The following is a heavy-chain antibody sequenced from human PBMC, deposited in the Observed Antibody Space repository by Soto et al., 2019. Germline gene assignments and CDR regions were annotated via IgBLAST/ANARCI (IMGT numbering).Heavy chain of an antibody. CDR2: IVVGSGNT. Sequence: AASVKVSCKASGFTFTSSAVQWVRQARGQRLEWIGWIVVGSGNTNYAQKFQERVTITRDMSTSTAYMELSSLRSEDTAVYYCAAAGTGNYYGMDVWGQGTTVTVS. J-gene: IGHJ6*02. V-gene: IGHV1-58*01. CDR3: AAAGTGNYYGMDV. D-gene: IGHD3-10*01. CDR1: GFTFTSSA.